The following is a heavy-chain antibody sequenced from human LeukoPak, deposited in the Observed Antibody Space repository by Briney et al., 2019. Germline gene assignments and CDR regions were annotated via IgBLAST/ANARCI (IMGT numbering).Heavy chain of an antibody. CDR3: ARHLNRKYCSSTSCYAGANY. CDR2: IYYSGIT. Sequence: SETLSLXCTVSGGSISSSSYYWGWIRQPPGKGLEWIGSIYYSGITYYNPSLKSRVTISVDTSKNQFSLKLSSVTAADTAVYYCARHLNRKYCSSTSCYAGANYWGQGTLVTVSS. CDR1: GGSISSSSYY. D-gene: IGHD2-2*01. J-gene: IGHJ4*02. V-gene: IGHV4-39*01.